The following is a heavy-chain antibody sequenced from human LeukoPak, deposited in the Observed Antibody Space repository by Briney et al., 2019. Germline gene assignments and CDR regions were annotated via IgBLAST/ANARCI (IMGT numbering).Heavy chain of an antibody. Sequence: SVTLSLTCTVSRDSISNYYWNWIRQPPGKGLEWIGCIYYTGSTNYNPSLKSRVTISLDTSKNQFSLKLSSVTAADTAVYYCARGGNVAARQFDSWGQGTLVTVSS. CDR1: RDSISNYY. CDR2: IYYTGST. D-gene: IGHD6-6*01. V-gene: IGHV4-59*01. CDR3: ARGGNVAARQFDS. J-gene: IGHJ4*02.